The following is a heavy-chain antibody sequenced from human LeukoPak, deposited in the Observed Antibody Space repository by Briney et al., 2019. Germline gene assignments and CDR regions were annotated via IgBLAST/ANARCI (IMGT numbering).Heavy chain of an antibody. D-gene: IGHD7-27*01. CDR2: IWYDGSNK. V-gene: IGHV3-33*01. J-gene: IGHJ4*02. CDR1: GFTFSSYG. CDR3: ARDPHSTGERVFDY. Sequence: GGSLRLSCAAAGFTFSSYGMHWVRQAPGKGLEWVAVIWYDGSNKYYADSVKGRFTISRDNSKNTLYLQMNSLRAEDTAVYYCARDPHSTGERVFDYWGQGTLVTVSS.